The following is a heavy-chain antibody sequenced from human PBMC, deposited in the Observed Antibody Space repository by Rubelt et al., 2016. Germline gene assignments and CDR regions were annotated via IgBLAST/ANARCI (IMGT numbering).Heavy chain of an antibody. D-gene: IGHD6-19*01. J-gene: IGHJ4*02. CDR3: ARDDSTGWYSPF. V-gene: IGHV3-30*04. Sequence: LEWVTVISYDGSNEYYADSVKGRFTISRDNAKQSVYLQMNSLGVEDTAVYFCARDDSTGWYSPFWGQGTLVSVSS. CDR2: ISYDGSNE.